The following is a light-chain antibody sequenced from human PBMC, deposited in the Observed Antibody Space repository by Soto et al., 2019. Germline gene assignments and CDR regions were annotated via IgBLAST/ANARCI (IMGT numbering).Light chain of an antibody. CDR3: QSFDSSLSGSGV. CDR2: ADS. CDR1: GSNIGAGYD. J-gene: IGLJ3*02. Sequence: QAVVTQPPSVSGAPGQRVTISCTGSGSNIGAGYDVHWYQQLPGTAPKLLIYADSNRPSGVPDRFSGSKSGTSASLAITGLQAEDEADYYCQSFDSSLSGSGVFGGGTKVTVL. V-gene: IGLV1-40*01.